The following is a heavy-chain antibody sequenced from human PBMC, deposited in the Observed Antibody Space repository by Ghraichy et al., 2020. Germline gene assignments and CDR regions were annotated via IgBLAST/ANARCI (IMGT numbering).Heavy chain of an antibody. J-gene: IGHJ4*02. D-gene: IGHD3-10*01. Sequence: GGSLRLSCAASGFVFSSYSMNWVRQAPGKGLEWISYISSYSTTIYYAESVKGRFSISRDNAKNSLDLQMSSLRDEDTAVNYCARDLWFGESRHFDYWGQGALVTVSS. CDR3: ARDLWFGESRHFDY. CDR1: GFVFSSYS. CDR2: ISSYSTTI. V-gene: IGHV3-48*02.